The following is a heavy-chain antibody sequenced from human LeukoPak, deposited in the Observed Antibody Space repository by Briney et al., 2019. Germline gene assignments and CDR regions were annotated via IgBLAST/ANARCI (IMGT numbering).Heavy chain of an antibody. CDR3: AKGDWDILTPDY. D-gene: IGHD3-9*01. V-gene: IGHV3-21*04. Sequence: GGSLRLSCAASGFTFSSYSMNWVRQAPGKGLEWVSSIITSDNYIYYADSVKGRFTISRDNAKNSLYLQMNSLRAEDTAVYYCAKGDWDILTPDYWGQGTLVTVSS. CDR2: IITSDNYI. CDR1: GFTFSSYS. J-gene: IGHJ4*02.